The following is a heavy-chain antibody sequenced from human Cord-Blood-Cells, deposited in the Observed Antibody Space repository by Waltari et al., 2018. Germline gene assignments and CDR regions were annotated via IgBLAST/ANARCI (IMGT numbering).Heavy chain of an antibody. CDR2: INHSGST. V-gene: IGHV4-34*01. D-gene: IGHD6-6*01. Sequence: QVQLQQWGAGLLKPSETLSLTCAVYGGSFSGYYWSWIRQPPGKGLEWIGEINHSGSTNYNPSLKSLVTISVDTSKNQFSLKLSSVTAADTAVYCCARYSSSSAFDIWGQGTMVTVSS. CDR1: GGSFSGYY. J-gene: IGHJ3*02. CDR3: ARYSSSSAFDI.